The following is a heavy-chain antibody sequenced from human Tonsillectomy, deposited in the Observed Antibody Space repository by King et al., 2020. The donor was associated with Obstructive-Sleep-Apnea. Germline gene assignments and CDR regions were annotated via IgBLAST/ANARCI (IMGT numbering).Heavy chain of an antibody. CDR3: ARDVGDY. CDR1: GYTFTSYY. V-gene: IGHV1-46*03. CDR2: INPRGGST. Sequence: VQLVQSGAEVKKPGASVKVSCKASGYTFTSYYMHCVRQAPGQGLDWMGMINPRGGSTSYAQKFQGRVTMTRDTSTSTVYMELSSLRSEDTAVYYCARDVGDYWGQGTLVTVSS. J-gene: IGHJ4*02.